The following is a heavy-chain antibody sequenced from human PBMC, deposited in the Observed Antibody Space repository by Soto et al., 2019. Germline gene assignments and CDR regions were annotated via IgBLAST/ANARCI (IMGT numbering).Heavy chain of an antibody. CDR3: GRDKNYYDSSGYFPSAFDI. CDR2: ISSSSSYI. D-gene: IGHD3-22*01. J-gene: IGHJ3*02. Sequence: EVQLVESGGGLVKPGGSLRLSCAASGFTFSSYTMNWVRQAPGKGLEWVSSISSSSSYIYYADSVKGRFTISRDNAKNSLYLQMNSLRAEDTAVYYCGRDKNYYDSSGYFPSAFDIWGQGTMVTVSS. CDR1: GFTFSSYT. V-gene: IGHV3-21*01.